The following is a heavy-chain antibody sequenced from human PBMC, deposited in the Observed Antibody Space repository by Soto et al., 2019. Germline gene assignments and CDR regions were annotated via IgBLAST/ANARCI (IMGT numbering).Heavy chain of an antibody. CDR1: GSLPVGSLSTYL. Sequence: KSSETLSLTCGLSGSLPVGSLSTYLWTWIRQPPGKGLEWIGEINHSGSPNYSPSLRGRVTISLDTSKKQFSLNLTSVTAADTAVYFCARARFSQWSQDYYGLDVWGQGSRVTVSS. J-gene: IGHJ6*02. CDR3: ARARFSQWSQDYYGLDV. CDR2: INHSGSP. V-gene: IGHV4-34*01. D-gene: IGHD3-3*01.